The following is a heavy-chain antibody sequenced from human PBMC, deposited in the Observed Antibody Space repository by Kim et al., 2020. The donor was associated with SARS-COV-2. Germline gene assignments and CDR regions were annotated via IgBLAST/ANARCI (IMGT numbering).Heavy chain of an antibody. CDR2: ISYDGSNK. J-gene: IGHJ4*02. CDR3: AKDYYDSSGYSPFDY. Sequence: GGSLRLSCAASGFTFSSYGMHWVRQAPGKGLEWVAVISYDGSNKYYADSVKGRFTISRDNSKNTLYLQMNSLRAEDTAVYYCAKDYYDSSGYSPFDYWGQGTLVTVSS. V-gene: IGHV3-30*18. D-gene: IGHD3-22*01. CDR1: GFTFSSYG.